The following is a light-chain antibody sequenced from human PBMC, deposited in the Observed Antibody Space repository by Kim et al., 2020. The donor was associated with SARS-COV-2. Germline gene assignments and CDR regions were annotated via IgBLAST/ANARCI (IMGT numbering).Light chain of an antibody. Sequence: SYELTQPLSVSVAPGKTARITCAGNNIGTRSVHWYQQKPGQAPVLVISYDRDRPSGIPERLSGSNSGNTATLTITRVEAGDEADYFCQVWDNYSDQVVFGGGTQLTVL. V-gene: IGLV3-21*04. J-gene: IGLJ2*01. CDR1: NIGTRS. CDR3: QVWDNYSDQVV. CDR2: YDR.